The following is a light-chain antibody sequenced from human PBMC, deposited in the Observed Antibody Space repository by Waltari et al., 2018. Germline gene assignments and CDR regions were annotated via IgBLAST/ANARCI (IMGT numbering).Light chain of an antibody. V-gene: IGKV3-20*01. J-gene: IGKJ4*01. CDR1: QSVKSNE. CDR2: DTS. CDR3: QQYGTPLT. Sequence: EIVLTQSPGTLSLSPGDRATLSCRASQSVKSNELAWYQQKPGQAPRLLIYDTSTRATGIPDRFSDSGSGTDFILTISRLEAEDFVLYYCQQYGTPLTFGGGTKVEIK.